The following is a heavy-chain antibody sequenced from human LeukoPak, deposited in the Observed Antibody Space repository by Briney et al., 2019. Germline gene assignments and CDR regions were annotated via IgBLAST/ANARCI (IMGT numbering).Heavy chain of an antibody. V-gene: IGHV3-23*01. J-gene: IGHJ4*02. CDR2: FSGSGGST. CDR1: GFTFSSYA. CDR3: ARDPAREYDFWSGSGGYFDN. Sequence: PGGSLRLSCAASGFTFSSYAMSWVRQAPGKGLEWVSAFSGSGGSTYYADSVKGRFTISRDNSKNTVHLQMGSLRTEDMGVYYCARDPAREYDFWSGSGGYFDNWGQGTLVTVSS. D-gene: IGHD3-3*01.